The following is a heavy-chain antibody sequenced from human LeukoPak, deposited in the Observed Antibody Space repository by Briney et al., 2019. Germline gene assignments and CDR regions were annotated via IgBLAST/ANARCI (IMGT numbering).Heavy chain of an antibody. D-gene: IGHD3-22*01. Sequence: GRSLRLSCAASGFTFSSYGMHWVRQAPGKGLEWVAVISYDESNKYYADSVKGRFTISRDNSKNTLYLQMNSLRAEDTAVYYCAKPSGYDSSGYLLDYWGQGTLVTVSS. CDR3: AKPSGYDSSGYLLDY. CDR1: GFTFSSYG. V-gene: IGHV3-30*18. CDR2: ISYDESNK. J-gene: IGHJ4*02.